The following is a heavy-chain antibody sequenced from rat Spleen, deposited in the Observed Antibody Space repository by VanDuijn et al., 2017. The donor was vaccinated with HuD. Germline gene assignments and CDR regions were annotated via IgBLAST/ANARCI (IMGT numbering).Heavy chain of an antibody. J-gene: IGHJ1*01. V-gene: IGHV3-3*01. CDR2: INGAGST. Sequence: EVHLQESGPGLVKPSQSLSLTCSVTGYSITTAYRWNWIRKFPGSKLEWMGYINGAGSTNYNPSLKSRISITRDTSKNQFFLQVNSVTTEDTATYFCARWDYYSPRWYFDFWGPGTMVTVSS. D-gene: IGHD1-1*01. CDR3: ARWDYYSPRWYFDF. CDR1: GYSITTAYR.